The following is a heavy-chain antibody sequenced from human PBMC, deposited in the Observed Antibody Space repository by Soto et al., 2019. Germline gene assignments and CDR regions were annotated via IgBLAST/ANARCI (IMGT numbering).Heavy chain of an antibody. Sequence: QLQLQESGPGLVKPSETLSLTCTVSVGSISSSSYYWGWIRQPPGKGLEWIGSIYYSGSTYYNPSLKSRVTISVDTSKNQFSLKLSSVTAADTAVYYCASAYGIFYWLPPSWGAFDILRQGTMVTVSS. J-gene: IGHJ3*02. CDR3: ASAYGIFYWLPPSWGAFDI. V-gene: IGHV4-39*01. CDR2: IYYSGST. CDR1: VGSISSSSYY. D-gene: IGHD3-9*01.